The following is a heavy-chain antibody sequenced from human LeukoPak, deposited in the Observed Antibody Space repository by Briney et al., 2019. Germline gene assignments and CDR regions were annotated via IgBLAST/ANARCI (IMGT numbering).Heavy chain of an antibody. D-gene: IGHD3-10*01. Sequence: ASVKVSCKASGYTFTGYDINWVRQATGQGLEWMGWMNPNSGNTGYAQKFQGRVTMTRTTSINTAYMELSSLRSDDTAVYYCARESGLYGSGSRYWGQGTLVTVSS. CDR1: GYTFTGYD. V-gene: IGHV1-8*01. CDR3: ARESGLYGSGSRY. J-gene: IGHJ4*02. CDR2: MNPNSGNT.